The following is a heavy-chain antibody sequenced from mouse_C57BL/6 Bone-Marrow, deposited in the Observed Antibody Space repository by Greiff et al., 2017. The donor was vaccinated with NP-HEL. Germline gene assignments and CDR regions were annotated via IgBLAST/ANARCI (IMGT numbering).Heavy chain of an antibody. CDR1: GFTFSDYG. D-gene: IGHD1-1*01. Sequence: EVKLMESGGGLVKPGGSLKLSCAASGFTFSDYGMHWVRQAPEKGLEWVAYISSGSSTIYYADTVKGRFTISRDNAKNTLFLQMTSLRSEDTAMYYCARRGVVAGRGTYAMDYWGQGTSVTVSS. CDR3: ARRGVVAGRGTYAMDY. V-gene: IGHV5-17*01. J-gene: IGHJ4*01. CDR2: ISSGSSTI.